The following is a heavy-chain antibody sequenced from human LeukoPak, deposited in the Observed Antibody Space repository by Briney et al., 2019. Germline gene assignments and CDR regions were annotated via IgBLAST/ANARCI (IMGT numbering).Heavy chain of an antibody. D-gene: IGHD5-18*01. CDR3: ASDPLDTAMVPYYFDY. CDR2: IYYSGST. V-gene: IGHV4-59*01. CDR1: GGSISSYY. J-gene: IGHJ4*02. Sequence: SETLSLTCTVSGGSISSYYWNWIRQAPGKGLEWIGYIYYSGSTNYNPSLKSRVTISVDTSKNQFTLKLNSVTAADTAVYYCASDPLDTAMVPYYFDYWGQGTLVTVSS.